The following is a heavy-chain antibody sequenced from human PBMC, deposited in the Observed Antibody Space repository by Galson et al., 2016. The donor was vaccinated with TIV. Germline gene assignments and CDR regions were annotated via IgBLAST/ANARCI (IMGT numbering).Heavy chain of an antibody. CDR3: ARDQNYYDSSGYHLGRWDGGFDI. Sequence: SLRLSCAASGLTFSSYGMHWVRQAPGKGLEWVAGIWYDGSKKNYADSVKGRFTISRDNSKNTVYLQLDSLRAEETAVYYCARDQNYYDSSGYHLGRWDGGFDIWGQGTMVTVSS. D-gene: IGHD3-22*01. V-gene: IGHV3-33*01. CDR2: IWYDGSKK. CDR1: GLTFSSYG. J-gene: IGHJ3*02.